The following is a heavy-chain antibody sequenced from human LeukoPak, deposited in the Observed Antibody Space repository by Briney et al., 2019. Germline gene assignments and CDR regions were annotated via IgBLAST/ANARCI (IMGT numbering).Heavy chain of an antibody. J-gene: IGHJ4*02. D-gene: IGHD3-22*01. CDR2: ISSSSSTI. Sequence: GGSLRHSYAASGFTFSSYSMNWVRQAPGKGLEWVSYISSSSSTIYYADSVKGRFTISRDNAKNSLYLQMNSLRAEDTAVYYCARDPMIVVVTYFDYWGQGTLVTVSS. CDR1: GFTFSSYS. V-gene: IGHV3-48*01. CDR3: ARDPMIVVVTYFDY.